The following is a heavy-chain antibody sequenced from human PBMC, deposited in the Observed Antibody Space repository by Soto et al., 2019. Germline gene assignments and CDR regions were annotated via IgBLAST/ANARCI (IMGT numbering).Heavy chain of an antibody. CDR2: IYYSGST. Sequence: SETLSLTCTVSGGSISSYYWSWIRQPPGKGLEWIGYIYYSGSTNYNPSLKSRVTISVDRSKNQFSLKLSSVTAADTAVYYCASVVVVAASGWFDPWGQGTLVTVSS. D-gene: IGHD2-15*01. CDR3: ASVVVVAASGWFDP. J-gene: IGHJ5*02. V-gene: IGHV4-59*12. CDR1: GGSISSYY.